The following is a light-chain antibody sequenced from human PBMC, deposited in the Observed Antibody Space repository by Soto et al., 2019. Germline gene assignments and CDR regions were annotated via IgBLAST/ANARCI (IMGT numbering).Light chain of an antibody. CDR1: SSNFEKIY. CDR2: DGN. V-gene: IGLV1-51*01. Sequence: QSVLTQPPSVSAAPGQNVTISCSGSSSNFEKIYVSWYRQFPGTAPKRLIYDGNKRPSGIPDRFSGSKSGTSAILGITGLQTGDEADYYCGAWDKSLSAEVFGGGTKLTVL. J-gene: IGLJ3*02. CDR3: GAWDKSLSAEV.